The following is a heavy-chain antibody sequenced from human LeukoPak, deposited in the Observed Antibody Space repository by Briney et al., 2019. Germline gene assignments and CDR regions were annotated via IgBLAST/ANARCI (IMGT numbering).Heavy chain of an antibody. D-gene: IGHD2-8*02. V-gene: IGHV4-39*01. CDR2: IYYSGST. CDR3: ARRLEVPWGCDDN. J-gene: IGHJ4*02. CDR1: GGSISSSSYY. Sequence: PSETLSLTCTVSGGSISSSSYYWGWIRQPPGKGLEWIGSIYYSGSTYYNPSLKSRVTISVDTSKNQFSLKLSSVTAADTAVYYCARRLEVPWGCDDNWGQGTLVTVSS.